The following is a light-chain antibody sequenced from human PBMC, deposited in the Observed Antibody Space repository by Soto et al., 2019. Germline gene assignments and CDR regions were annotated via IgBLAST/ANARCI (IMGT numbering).Light chain of an antibody. CDR3: QQYGSSPLT. V-gene: IGKV3-20*01. J-gene: IGKJ4*01. Sequence: EIVLTQSPGTLSLSPGERATLSCRANQSISNSYFAWYQQKPGQAPRPLIYASGTRDTGIPDRFSRSGYRMYRTDFTLTIRRLEPKDLAVYYCQQYGSSPLTFGGGTKVHNK. CDR1: QSISNSY. CDR2: ASG.